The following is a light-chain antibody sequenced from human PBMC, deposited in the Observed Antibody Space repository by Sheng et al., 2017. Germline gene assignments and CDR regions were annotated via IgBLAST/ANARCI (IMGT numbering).Light chain of an antibody. Sequence: DIQMTQSPSSLSASVGDRVTITCQASQDISNYLNWYQQKPGKAPKLLIYDASNLETGVPSRFSGSGSGTDFTFTISSLQPEDFATYYCQQANSFPRNFGQGTRLEIK. CDR2: DAS. CDR3: QQANSFPRN. CDR1: QDISNY. J-gene: IGKJ5*01. V-gene: IGKV1-33*01.